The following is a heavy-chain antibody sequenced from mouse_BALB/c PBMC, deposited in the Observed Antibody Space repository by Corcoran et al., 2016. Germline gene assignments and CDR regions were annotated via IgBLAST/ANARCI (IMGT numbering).Heavy chain of an antibody. CDR1: GYTFTDYY. D-gene: IGHD2-4*01. CDR3: ARDYYYNFDY. V-gene: IGHV1-26*01. CDR2: IYPNNGGT. Sequence: EVQLQQSGPELVRPGASVKLSCKASGYTFTDYYMNWVKQRDGKSLEWIGDIYPNNGGTSYNQKFKGKATLTGDKSSSTAYMQLNSLTSEDSAGYYCARDYYYNFDYWGQGTTLTVSS. J-gene: IGHJ2*01.